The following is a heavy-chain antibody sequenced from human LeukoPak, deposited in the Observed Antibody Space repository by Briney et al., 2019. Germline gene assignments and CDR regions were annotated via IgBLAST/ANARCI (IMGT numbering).Heavy chain of an antibody. CDR3: ARWRGTSPVGEFDT. J-gene: IGHJ5*02. CDR2: INSDGSGT. D-gene: IGHD2-21*01. V-gene: IGHV3-74*01. Sequence: PVGSLRLSCAASGFTFSSYWMHWVRQAPWKGLVWVSRINSDGSGTSYADSVKGRFTISRDNAKNTLYLQMNSLRAEDTAVYYCARWRGTSPVGEFDTWGQGTLVTVSS. CDR1: GFTFSSYW.